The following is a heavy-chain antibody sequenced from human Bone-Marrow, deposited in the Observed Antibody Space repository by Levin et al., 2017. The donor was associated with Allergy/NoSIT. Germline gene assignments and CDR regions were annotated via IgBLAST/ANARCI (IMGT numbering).Heavy chain of an antibody. Sequence: GGSLRLSCVASGFTFDSYDMHWVRQAPGKGLEWVAATSFDGSKTYYADSVKGRFIISRDNGKNTLFLQLNSLRHEDSALYYCVTKGSGWYGLDYWGLGTLVTVSS. CDR1: GFTFDSYD. D-gene: IGHD6-19*01. J-gene: IGHJ4*02. CDR3: VTKGSGWYGLDY. CDR2: TSFDGSKT. V-gene: IGHV3-30*03.